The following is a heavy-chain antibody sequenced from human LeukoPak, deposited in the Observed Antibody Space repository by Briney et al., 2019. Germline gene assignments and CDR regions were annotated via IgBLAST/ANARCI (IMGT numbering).Heavy chain of an antibody. CDR3: AKHNGGSSHFDF. Sequence: LTRESLRLSCAASGFTFSSYAMHWVRQAPGKGLEWVSAISGSGGSTYYADSVKGRFTISRDNSKNTLYLQMNSLRAEDTAVYSCAKHNGGSSHFDFWGQGTLVTVCS. D-gene: IGHD1-26*01. CDR1: GFTFSSYA. J-gene: IGHJ4*02. CDR2: ISGSGGST. V-gene: IGHV3-23*01.